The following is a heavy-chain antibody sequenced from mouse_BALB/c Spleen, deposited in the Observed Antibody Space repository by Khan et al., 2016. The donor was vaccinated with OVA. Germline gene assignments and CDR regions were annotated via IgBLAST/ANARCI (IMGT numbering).Heavy chain of an antibody. CDR2: LSYSGNP. Sequence: EVQLQESGPGLVKPSQSLSLTCTVTGYSIPGEYPWTWTGQFPGNNLDWMGFLSYSGNPRSNPSLKSRISTTRNPSKNQFFLQLNSVTSEDTATYYCARKDYYDYDPFPYWGQGTLVTVSA. D-gene: IGHD2-4*01. CDR1: GYSIPGEYP. J-gene: IGHJ3*01. CDR3: ARKDYYDYDPFPY. V-gene: IGHV3-2*02.